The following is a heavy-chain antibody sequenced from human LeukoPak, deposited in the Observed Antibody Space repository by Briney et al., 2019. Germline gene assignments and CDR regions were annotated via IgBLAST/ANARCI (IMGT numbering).Heavy chain of an antibody. V-gene: IGHV1-69*04. Sequence: GASVKVSCKVSGGTFSSYAISWVRQAPGQGLEWMGRIIPILGIANYAQKFQGRVTITADKSTSTAYMELSSLRSEDTAVYYCARALIPYDYVWGSYRYKVSFDYWGQGTLVTVSS. J-gene: IGHJ4*02. CDR1: GGTFSSYA. D-gene: IGHD3-16*02. CDR2: IIPILGIA. CDR3: ARALIPYDYVWGSYRYKVSFDY.